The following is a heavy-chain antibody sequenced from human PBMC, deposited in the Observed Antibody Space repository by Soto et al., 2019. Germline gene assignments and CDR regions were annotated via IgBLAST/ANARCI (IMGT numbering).Heavy chain of an antibody. D-gene: IGHD6-13*01. V-gene: IGHV1-45*02. CDR1: GYTFTYRY. J-gene: IGHJ3*02. Sequence: SVKVSCKASGYTFTYRYLHWVRQAPGQALEWMGWITPFNGNTNYAQKFQDRVTITRDRSMSTAYMELSSLRSEDTAMYYCASSLDSSTGPYAFDICGQGTMVTVSS. CDR2: ITPFNGNT. CDR3: ASSLDSSTGPYAFDI.